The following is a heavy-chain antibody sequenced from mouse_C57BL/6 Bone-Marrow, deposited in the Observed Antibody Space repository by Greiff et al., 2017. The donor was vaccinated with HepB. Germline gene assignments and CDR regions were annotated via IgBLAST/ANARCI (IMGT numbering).Heavy chain of an antibody. Sequence: EVKLQESGPELVKPGASVKISCKASGYSFTDYNMNWVKQSNGKSLEWIGVINPNYGTTSYNQKFKGKATLTVDQSSSTAYMQLNSLTSEDSAVYYCAREEGVTKVVVERDYWGQGPTLTVSS. V-gene: IGHV1-39*01. CDR3: AREEGVTKVVVERDY. CDR2: INPNYGTT. CDR1: GYSFTDYN. J-gene: IGHJ2*01. D-gene: IGHD1-1*01.